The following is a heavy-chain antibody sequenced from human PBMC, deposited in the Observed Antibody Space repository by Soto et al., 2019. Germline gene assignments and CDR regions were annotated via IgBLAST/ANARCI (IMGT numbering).Heavy chain of an antibody. Sequence: EVKLLESGGGLAQPGGSLRLSCLCSGFTFDSYAISWVRQAPGERLQWIAAISGSADGTDYAHSVRGRFTISRDNSKKTVHLKMDSLRVADEAVYFCAKDTVGGYSFWSGYYSDGLDVWGQGTLVSVS. J-gene: IGHJ3*01. D-gene: IGHD3-3*01. V-gene: IGHV3-23*01. CDR1: GFTFDSYA. CDR2: ISGSADGT. CDR3: AKDTVGGYSFWSGYYSDGLDV.